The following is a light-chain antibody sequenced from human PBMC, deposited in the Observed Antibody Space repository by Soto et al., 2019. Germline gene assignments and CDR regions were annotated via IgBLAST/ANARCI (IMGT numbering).Light chain of an antibody. CDR2: DAS. J-gene: IGKJ2*01. CDR1: QSVSTS. V-gene: IGKV3-11*01. CDR3: QQRSTWPST. Sequence: EIVLTQSPATLPWSPGEIATLSCRARQSVSTSLAWYQQKPGQAPRLLIYDASNRATGIPVRFSGSGSGTDFTLTISSLEPEDFAVYYCQQRSTWPSTFGQGIKLEIK.